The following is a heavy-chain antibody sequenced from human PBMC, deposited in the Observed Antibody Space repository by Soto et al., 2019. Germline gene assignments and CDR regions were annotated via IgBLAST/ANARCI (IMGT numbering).Heavy chain of an antibody. CDR3: ARDPRIYCTSSSCHSYLDS. D-gene: IGHD2-2*01. Sequence: QVQLVQSGAEVKKPGSSVKLSCRASGGSFTSYSISWLRQAPGQGLEWMGGIIPVFGTTSYAQRLQGRVTITADQSTSTAYLDLSSLISEDTAVYYCARDPRIYCTSSSCHSYLDSWGQGTLVTVSS. V-gene: IGHV1-69*01. CDR1: GGSFTSYS. J-gene: IGHJ4*02. CDR2: IIPVFGTT.